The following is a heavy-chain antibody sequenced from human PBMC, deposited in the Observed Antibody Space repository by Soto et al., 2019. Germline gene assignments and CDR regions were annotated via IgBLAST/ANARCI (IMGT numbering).Heavy chain of an antibody. CDR3: ASSDCGGDCYSSFDY. V-gene: IGHV4-30-2*01. Sequence: QLQLQESGSGLVKPSQTLSLTCAVSGGSISSGGYSWSWIRQPPGKGLEWIGYIYHSGSTYYNPSLKSRVTISVDRSKNQFSLKLSSVTAADTAVYYCASSDCGGDCYSSFDYWGQGTLVTVSS. J-gene: IGHJ4*02. D-gene: IGHD2-21*02. CDR2: IYHSGST. CDR1: GGSISSGGYS.